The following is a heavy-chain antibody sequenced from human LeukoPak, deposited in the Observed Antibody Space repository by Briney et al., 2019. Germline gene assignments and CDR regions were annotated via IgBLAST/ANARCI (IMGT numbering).Heavy chain of an antibody. Sequence: GGSLKLSCAASGFTFSSSWMSWVRQAPGKGLEWVANIKQDGSEKYYVGSVKGRFTISRDNAKNSLYLQMDSLRAEDTAVYYCARDGPYSTSSTHPPWGQGTLVTVSS. D-gene: IGHD6-6*01. J-gene: IGHJ5*02. CDR1: GFTFSSSW. CDR3: ARDGPYSTSSTHPP. V-gene: IGHV3-7*03. CDR2: IKQDGSEK.